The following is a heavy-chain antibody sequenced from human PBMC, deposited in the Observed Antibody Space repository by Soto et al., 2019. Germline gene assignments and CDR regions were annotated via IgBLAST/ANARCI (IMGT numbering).Heavy chain of an antibody. CDR3: AADPYSNYGGAKDYYGMDV. D-gene: IGHD4-4*01. V-gene: IGHV1-58*01. J-gene: IGHJ6*02. Sequence: ASVKVSCKASGFTFTSSAVQWVRQARGQRLEWIGWIVVGSGNTNYAQKFQERVTITRDMSTSTAYMELSSLRSEDTAVYYCAADPYSNYGGAKDYYGMDVWGQGTTVTVSS. CDR1: GFTFTSSA. CDR2: IVVGSGNT.